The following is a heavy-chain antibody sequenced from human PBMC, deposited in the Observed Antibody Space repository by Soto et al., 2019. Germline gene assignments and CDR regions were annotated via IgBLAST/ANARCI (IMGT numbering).Heavy chain of an antibody. V-gene: IGHV3-30*03. Sequence: VQLVESGGGVVQPGRSLRLSCAASGFTFSDYAMHWVRQAPGKGLEWVAVVSHDGRNTHYADSVKGRFTISRDSSKNTVSLEMPGRGAEDTAVYYCARGGRQWLVTSAFNYWGQGALVTGSS. CDR2: VSHDGRNT. D-gene: IGHD6-19*01. J-gene: IGHJ4*02. CDR3: ARGGRQWLVTSAFNY. CDR1: GFTFSDYA.